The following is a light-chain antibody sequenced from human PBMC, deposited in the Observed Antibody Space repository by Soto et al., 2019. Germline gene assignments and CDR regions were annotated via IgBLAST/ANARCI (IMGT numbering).Light chain of an antibody. CDR3: QKYTSAPRT. J-gene: IGKJ2*01. V-gene: IGKV1-27*01. Sequence: DLQMTQSPPSLSASVGDRVTITCRASQDINNYLAWYQQKPGKVPNVLIYAASTLPLGVPSRFSGSGSGTDFTLTISSLQPEDVATYYCQKYTSAPRTFGQGTKLEIK. CDR2: AAS. CDR1: QDINNY.